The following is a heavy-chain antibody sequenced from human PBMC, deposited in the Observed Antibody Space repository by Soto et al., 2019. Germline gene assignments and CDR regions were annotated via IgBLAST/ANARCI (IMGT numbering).Heavy chain of an antibody. CDR2: IFYSGDT. CDR1: GASVNTGDYY. D-gene: IGHD1-7*01. Sequence: VQLQGSGPGLLKPSQTLSLTCTVSGASVNTGDYYWSYIRQPPGKGLEWLGYIFYSGDTYYNPSLKSRATISLNTSRNQFSLTLTSVTDADTALYYCVGTGTTDDFWGQGTLATVSS. J-gene: IGHJ1*01. CDR3: VGTGTTDDF. V-gene: IGHV4-30-4*01.